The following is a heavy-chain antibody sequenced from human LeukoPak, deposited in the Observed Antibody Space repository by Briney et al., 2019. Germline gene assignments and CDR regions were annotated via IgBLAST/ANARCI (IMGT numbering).Heavy chain of an antibody. CDR3: ARVAAGGKGFDY. CDR2: TDTAGDT. D-gene: IGHD6-13*01. Sequence: GGSLRLSCAASGFTFSTYDMHWVRQATGKGLEWVSATDTAGDTYYPGSVKGRFSISRENAKNSLYLQMNSLRAGDTAVYYCARVAAGGKGFDYWGQGTLVTVSS. CDR1: GFTFSTYD. J-gene: IGHJ4*02. V-gene: IGHV3-13*01.